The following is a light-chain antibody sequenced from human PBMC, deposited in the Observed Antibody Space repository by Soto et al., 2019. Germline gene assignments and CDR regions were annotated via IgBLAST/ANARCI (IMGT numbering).Light chain of an antibody. V-gene: IGLV1-40*01. J-gene: IGLJ2*01. CDR1: SSNIGAGSD. Sequence: QSVRTQPPSVSGAPGQRVTISCTGSSSNIGAGSDVHWYQQLPGTAPKLLIYGNSNRPSGVPDRFSGAKSGTSASLAITGLQAEDEADYDCQSYDSSLSGHVVFGGGTKLTVL. CDR3: QSYDSSLSGHVV. CDR2: GNS.